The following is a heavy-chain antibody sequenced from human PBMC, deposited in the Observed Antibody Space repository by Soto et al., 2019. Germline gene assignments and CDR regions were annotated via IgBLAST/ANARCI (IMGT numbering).Heavy chain of an antibody. Sequence: ASVKVSCKASGYTFSGYHMQWVRQAPGQGLEWMGWINVYNGETNIAQKFQGRVAMTRDTSITTAYVELSRLRFDDTAVYFCAREGATRRPSRPAIGWLESWGQGTMVTVYS. CDR2: INVYNGET. J-gene: IGHJ5*01. CDR1: GYTFSGYH. D-gene: IGHD2-2*02. CDR3: AREGATRRPSRPAIGWLES. V-gene: IGHV1-2*02.